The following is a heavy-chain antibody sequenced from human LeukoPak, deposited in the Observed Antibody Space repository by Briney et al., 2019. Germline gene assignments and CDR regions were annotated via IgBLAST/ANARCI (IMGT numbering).Heavy chain of an antibody. CDR2: VWYDGSNK. CDR1: LCSFRRSG. J-gene: IGHJ5*02. Sequence: GGSLRLSCAASLCSFRRSGMHWVRQAPGKGVAWVAFVWYDGSNKYYADSVKGRFTISRDNSKNTLYLQMNIIRAKDNDVDYCAKKSTPTKAGLDPWGQGTLVTVSS. D-gene: IGHD5-12*01. CDR3: AKKSTPTKAGLDP. V-gene: IGHV3-30*02.